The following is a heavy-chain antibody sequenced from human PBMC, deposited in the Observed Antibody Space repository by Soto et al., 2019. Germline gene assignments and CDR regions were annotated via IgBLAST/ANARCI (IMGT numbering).Heavy chain of an antibody. CDR2: ISYDGSNK. Sequence: QVQLVESGGGVVQPGRSLRLSCAASGFTFSSYAMHWVRQAPGKGLEWVAVISYDGSNKYYADSVKGRFTISRDNSKNTLYLQRNSLRAEDTAVYYCARANYDFWSGYRPKKGDDYWGQGTLVTVSS. CDR1: GFTFSSYA. J-gene: IGHJ4*02. CDR3: ARANYDFWSGYRPKKGDDY. V-gene: IGHV3-30-3*01. D-gene: IGHD3-3*01.